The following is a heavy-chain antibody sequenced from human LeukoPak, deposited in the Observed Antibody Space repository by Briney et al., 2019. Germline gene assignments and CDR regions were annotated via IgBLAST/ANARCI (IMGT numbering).Heavy chain of an antibody. CDR3: ARGRGAFDI. Sequence: SETLSLTCAVYGGSFSGYYWSWIRQPPGKGLEWIGEINHSGSTNYNPSLKSRVTISVDTSKNQFSLKLSSVTAADTAVYYCARGRGAFDIWGQGAMVTVSS. CDR1: GGSFSGYY. V-gene: IGHV4-34*01. CDR2: INHSGST. J-gene: IGHJ3*02.